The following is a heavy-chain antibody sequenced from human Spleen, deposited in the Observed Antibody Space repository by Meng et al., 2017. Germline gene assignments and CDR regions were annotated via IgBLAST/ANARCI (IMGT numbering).Heavy chain of an antibody. Sequence: QLQLQESGPGLVKPSETLSLTCTVSGGSISGSSYYWGWIRQPPGKGLEWIGYIHHSGSAYYNPSLKSRVSISVDTSKNQFSLNLNSMTAADTAVYYCASFDHIPRRNYFDYWGQGTLVTVSS. CDR2: IHHSGSA. J-gene: IGHJ4*02. D-gene: IGHD2-21*01. CDR1: GGSISGSSYY. V-gene: IGHV4-39*01. CDR3: ASFDHIPRRNYFDY.